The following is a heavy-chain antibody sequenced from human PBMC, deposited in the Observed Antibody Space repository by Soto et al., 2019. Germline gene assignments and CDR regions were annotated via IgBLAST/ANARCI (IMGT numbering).Heavy chain of an antibody. CDR2: IYYNGRT. J-gene: IGHJ4*02. Sequence: QLQLQESGPGLVKPSETLSLTCSVSGGSVGSSNYYWGWVRQPPGEGLEWIGSIYYNGRTNYNPSLNSRVTISLYTSKNQFSLKLTSVTAADTAIYYCARQEGYTSGCQGYWGQGTLVTVSS. CDR1: GGSVGSSNYY. V-gene: IGHV4-39*01. CDR3: ARQEGYTSGCQGY. D-gene: IGHD6-19*01.